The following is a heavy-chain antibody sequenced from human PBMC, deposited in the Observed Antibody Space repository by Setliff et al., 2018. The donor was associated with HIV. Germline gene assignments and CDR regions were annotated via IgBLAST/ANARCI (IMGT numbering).Heavy chain of an antibody. Sequence: PGGSLRLSCAASGLTFSRFAMHWVRQAPGKGLDWVAVIWYDGTNKYYADSVKGRFTISRDNSKNTLYLEMASLRVEDTAVYYCAREELSAFSYGDRYWYFSLWGRGTLVTVSS. V-gene: IGHV3-33*08. J-gene: IGHJ2*01. D-gene: IGHD3-16*01. CDR2: IWYDGTNK. CDR3: AREELSAFSYGDRYWYFSL. CDR1: GLTFSRFA.